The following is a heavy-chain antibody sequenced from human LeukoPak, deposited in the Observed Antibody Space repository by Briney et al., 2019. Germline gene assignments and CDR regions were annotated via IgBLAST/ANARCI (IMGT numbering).Heavy chain of an antibody. CDR3: AKDGYSDSSGGFDC. CDR2: ISCGGNNK. V-gene: IGHV3-30*04. D-gene: IGHD6-6*01. Sequence: GGSLRLSCAASGFTFSSYAMHWVRQAPGKGLERVSVISCGGNNKYYADSVRGRFTISRDNSKNTLYLQMNSLRAEDTAMYYCAKDGYSDSSGGFDCWGQGTLVTVSS. J-gene: IGHJ4*02. CDR1: GFTFSSYA.